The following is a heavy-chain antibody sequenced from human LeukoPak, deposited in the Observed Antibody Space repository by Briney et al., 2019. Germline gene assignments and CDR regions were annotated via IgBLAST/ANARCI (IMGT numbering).Heavy chain of an antibody. V-gene: IGHV3-66*01. CDR3: ARVWTAMAYGMDV. CDR2: IYSGGST. CDR1: GFTVSSNY. J-gene: IGHJ6*02. Sequence: PGGSLRLSCAASGFTVSSNYMSWVRQAPGKGLEWVSVIYSGGSTYYADSVKGRFTISRDNSKNTLYLQMNSLRAEDTAVYYCARVWTAMAYGMDVWGQGTTVTVSS. D-gene: IGHD5-18*01.